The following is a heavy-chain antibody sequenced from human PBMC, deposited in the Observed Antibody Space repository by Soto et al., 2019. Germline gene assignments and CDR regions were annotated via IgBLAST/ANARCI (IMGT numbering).Heavy chain of an antibody. J-gene: IGHJ4*02. CDR1: GYTFTGDY. D-gene: IGHD3-22*01. CDR2: INPNSGGT. Sequence: PVKATSKASGYTFTGDYMHWARQAPGQRLEWMGWINPNSGGTNYAQKFQGRVTMTRDTSISTAYMELSRLRSDDTAVYYCARPPLAYYDSSGYYSWGQGTLVTVSS. V-gene: IGHV1-2*02. CDR3: ARPPLAYYDSSGYYS.